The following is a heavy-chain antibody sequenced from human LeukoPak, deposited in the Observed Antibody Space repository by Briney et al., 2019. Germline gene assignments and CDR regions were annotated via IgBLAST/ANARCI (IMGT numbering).Heavy chain of an antibody. J-gene: IGHJ3*02. CDR2: ISAYNGNT. D-gene: IGHD1-7*01. V-gene: IGHV1-18*01. CDR3: AREEVELNAFDI. CDR1: GYTFTNYG. Sequence: ASVKVSCKASGYTFTNYGISWVRQAPGQGLERMGWISAYNGNTNYAQKLQGRVTMTTDTSTSTAYMELRSLRSDDTAVYYCAREEVELNAFDIWGQGTMVTVSS.